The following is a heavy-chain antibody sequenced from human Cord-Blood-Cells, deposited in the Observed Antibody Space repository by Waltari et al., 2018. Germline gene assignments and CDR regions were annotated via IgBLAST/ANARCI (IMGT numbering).Heavy chain of an antibody. CDR3: ARLVGCSSTSCYFWFDP. CDR1: GGSISSYY. J-gene: IGHJ5*02. V-gene: IGHV4-59*01. Sequence: QVQLQESGPGLVKPSETLSLTCTVSGGSISSYYWSWIRQPPGKGLEWIGDIYYSGSTNYNPSLKSRVTISVDTSKNQFSLKLSSVTAADTAVYYCARLVGCSSTSCYFWFDPWGQGTLVTVSS. CDR2: IYYSGST. D-gene: IGHD2-2*01.